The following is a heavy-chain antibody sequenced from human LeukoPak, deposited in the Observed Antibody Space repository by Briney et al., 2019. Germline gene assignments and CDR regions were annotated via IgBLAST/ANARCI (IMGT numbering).Heavy chain of an antibody. CDR2: ISYDGSNK. D-gene: IGHD2-2*02. CDR3: ARDRPLGYCSSTSCYMAY. Sequence: PGGSLRLSCAASGFTFSSYAMHWVRQAPGKGREWVAVISYDGSNKYYADSVKGRFTISRDNSKNTLYLQMNSLRAEDTAVYYCARDRPLGYCSSTSCYMAYWGQGTLVTVSS. V-gene: IGHV3-30*01. J-gene: IGHJ4*02. CDR1: GFTFSSYA.